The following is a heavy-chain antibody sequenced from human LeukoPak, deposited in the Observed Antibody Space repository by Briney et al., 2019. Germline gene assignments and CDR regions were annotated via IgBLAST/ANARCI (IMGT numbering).Heavy chain of an antibody. CDR3: ARCGYSSSWYPFDP. CDR2: INSTGGST. J-gene: IGHJ5*02. D-gene: IGHD6-13*01. V-gene: IGHV1-46*01. Sequence: ASVKVSCKASGYTFPSYFMHWVRQAPGQGLEWMGIINSTGGSTTYAQKFQGRVTMTRDTSTSTVYMELSSLRSEDTAVYYCARCGYSSSWYPFDPWGQGTLVTVSS. CDR1: GYTFPSYF.